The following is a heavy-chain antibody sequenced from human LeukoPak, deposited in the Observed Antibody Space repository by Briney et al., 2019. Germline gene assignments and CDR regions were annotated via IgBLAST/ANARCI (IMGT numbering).Heavy chain of an antibody. V-gene: IGHV4-31*03. CDR1: GDSISSGGYY. CDR2: ISYSGNT. CDR3: ARAPVATPSEFDY. Sequence: SQTLSLTCTISGDSISSGGYYWSWIRQHPGKGLEWIGYISYSGNTYYNPSLKSRAAISADTPRNQFSLKLSSTTAADTAVYYCARAPVATPSEFDYWGQGTLVTVSS. J-gene: IGHJ4*02. D-gene: IGHD5-12*01.